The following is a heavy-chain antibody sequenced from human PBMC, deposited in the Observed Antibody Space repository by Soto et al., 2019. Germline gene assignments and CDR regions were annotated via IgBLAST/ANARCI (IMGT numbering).Heavy chain of an antibody. D-gene: IGHD5-12*01. CDR1: GFTFSSYG. V-gene: IGHV3-30*18. J-gene: IGHJ4*02. Sequence: GGSLRLSCAASGFTFSSYGMHWVRQAPGKGLEWVAVISYDGSNKYYADSVKGRFTISRDNSKNTLYLQMNSLRAEDTAVYYCAKDRNSGYDPDSPDYFYYWGQGTLVTVSS. CDR3: AKDRNSGYDPDSPDYFYY. CDR2: ISYDGSNK.